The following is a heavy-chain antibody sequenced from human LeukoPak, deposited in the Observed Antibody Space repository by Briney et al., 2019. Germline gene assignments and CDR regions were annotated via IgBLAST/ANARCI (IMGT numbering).Heavy chain of an antibody. J-gene: IGHJ3*02. V-gene: IGHV4-34*01. D-gene: IGHD3-3*01. Sequence: PSETLSLTCAVYGGSFSGYYWSWIRQPPGKGLEWIGEINHSGSTNYNPSLKSRVTISVDTSKNQFSLKLSSVTAADTAVYYCARVHYDFWSGYPIYAFDIWGQGTMVTVSS. CDR1: GGSFSGYY. CDR2: INHSGST. CDR3: ARVHYDFWSGYPIYAFDI.